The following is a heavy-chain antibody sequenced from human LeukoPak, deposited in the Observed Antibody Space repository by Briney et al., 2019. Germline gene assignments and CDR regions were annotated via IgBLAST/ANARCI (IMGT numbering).Heavy chain of an antibody. CDR1: GGSFSGYY. V-gene: IGHV4-34*01. CDR3: ARSPDYGSGSSKIDY. J-gene: IGHJ4*02. CDR2: SNPSGST. D-gene: IGHD3-10*01. Sequence: SETLSLTCAVYGGSFSGYYWSWIRQPPGKGLEWIGESNPSGSTNNNPSLKSRVTISVDTSKNQFSLKLNSVTAADTAVYFCARSPDYGSGSSKIDYWGQGSLVTVSS.